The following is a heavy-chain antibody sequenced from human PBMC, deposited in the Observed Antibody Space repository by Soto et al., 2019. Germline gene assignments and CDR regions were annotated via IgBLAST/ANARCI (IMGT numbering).Heavy chain of an antibody. Sequence: GETLKISCKGSGYSFTSYWISWVRQMPGKGLEWMGRIDPSDSYTNYSPSFQGHVTISADKSISTAYLQWSSLKASDTAMYYCESWSSSSNYYYGMDVWGQGTTVTVSS. V-gene: IGHV5-10-1*01. J-gene: IGHJ6*02. CDR2: IDPSDSYT. D-gene: IGHD6-6*01. CDR3: ESWSSSSNYYYGMDV. CDR1: GYSFTSYW.